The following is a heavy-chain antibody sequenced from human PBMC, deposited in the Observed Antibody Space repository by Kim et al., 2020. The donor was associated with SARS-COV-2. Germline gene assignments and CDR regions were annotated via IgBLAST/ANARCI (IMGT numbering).Heavy chain of an antibody. J-gene: IGHJ6*02. V-gene: IGHV3-30*07. D-gene: IGHD2-15*01. CDR3: ARDLRYFSDYYGMDV. Sequence: ESVKGRFTISRDNSKNTLYLQMNSLRAEDTAVYYCARDLRYFSDYYGMDVWGQGTTVTVSS.